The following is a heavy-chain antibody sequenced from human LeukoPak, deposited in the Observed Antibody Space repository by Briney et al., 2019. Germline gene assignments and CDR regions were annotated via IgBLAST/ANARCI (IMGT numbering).Heavy chain of an antibody. CDR1: GFTFSSYG. D-gene: IGHD3-10*01. Sequence: GRSLRLSCAASGFTFSSYGMHWVRQAPGKGLEWVAVIWYDGSNKYYADSVKGRFTISRDNSKNTLYLQMNSLRAEDTAVYYCAKGPSRITMARGVIGIDYWGQGTLVTVSS. V-gene: IGHV3-33*06. CDR3: AKGPSRITMARGVIGIDY. J-gene: IGHJ4*02. CDR2: IWYDGSNK.